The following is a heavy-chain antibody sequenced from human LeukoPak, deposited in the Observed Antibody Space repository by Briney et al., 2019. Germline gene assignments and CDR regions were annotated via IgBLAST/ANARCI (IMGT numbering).Heavy chain of an antibody. V-gene: IGHV1-8*01. J-gene: IGHJ4*02. D-gene: IGHD5-12*01. CDR3: ARTDLRQWLLYYFDY. CDR1: GYTFTSYD. CDR2: MNPNSGNT. Sequence: ASVKVSCKASGYTFTSYDINWVRQATGQGLEWMGWMNPNSGNTGYAQKFQGRVTITADKSTSTAYMELSSLRSEDTAVYYCARTDLRQWLLYYFDYWGQGTLVTVSS.